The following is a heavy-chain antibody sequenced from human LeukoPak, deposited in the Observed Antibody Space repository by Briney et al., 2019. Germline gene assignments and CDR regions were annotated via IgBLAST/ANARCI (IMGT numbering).Heavy chain of an antibody. J-gene: IGHJ4*02. Sequence: PGGSLRLSCAASGFTFSSYSMNWVRQAPGKGLDWVAFVRYDGSQKYYADSVKGRFTLSRDNSKNTLYLQMNSLRAEDTAVFYCAKGGARLHSYYFDYWGQGTLVTVSS. D-gene: IGHD1-26*01. CDR1: GFTFSSYS. CDR2: VRYDGSQK. V-gene: IGHV3-30*02. CDR3: AKGGARLHSYYFDY.